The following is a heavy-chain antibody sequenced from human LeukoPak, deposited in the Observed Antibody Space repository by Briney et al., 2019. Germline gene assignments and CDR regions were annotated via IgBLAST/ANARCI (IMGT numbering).Heavy chain of an antibody. V-gene: IGHV4-4*07. Sequence: PSETLSLTCTVSGGSISSYYWSRIRQPAGKGLEWVGRIYTSGSTNYNPSLKSRVTMSVDTSKNQFSLKLSSVTAADTAVYYCAREKDDYGDYVAFDIWGQGTMVTVSS. CDR1: GGSISSYY. CDR3: AREKDDYGDYVAFDI. D-gene: IGHD4-17*01. CDR2: IYTSGST. J-gene: IGHJ3*02.